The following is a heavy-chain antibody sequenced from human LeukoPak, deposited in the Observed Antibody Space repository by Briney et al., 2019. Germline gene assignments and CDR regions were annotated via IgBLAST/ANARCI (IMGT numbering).Heavy chain of an antibody. CDR1: GYTFTTYA. CDR2: INTNTGNP. Sequence: ASVKVSCKASGYTFTTYAMNWVRQAPGQGLEWMGWINTNTGNPTYAQACTGRVVLSLDTSVSTAYLPISSLKAEETAVYYCALGITMIDLYRDWGQGTLVTVSS. V-gene: IGHV7-4-1*02. D-gene: IGHD3-22*01. J-gene: IGHJ4*02. CDR3: ALGITMIDLYRD.